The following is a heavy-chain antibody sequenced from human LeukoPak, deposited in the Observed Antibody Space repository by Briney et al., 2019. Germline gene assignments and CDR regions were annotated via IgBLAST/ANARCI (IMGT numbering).Heavy chain of an antibody. D-gene: IGHD3-10*01. CDR2: INPSGGST. V-gene: IGHV1-46*01. CDR3: ARGRVRGVRAESSDAFDI. CDR1: GYTFTSYY. Sequence: ASVKVSCKACGYTFTSYYMHWVRQAPGQGLEWMGIINPSGGSTSYAQKFRGRVTMTRDTSTSTVYMELSSLRSDDTAVYYCARGRVRGVRAESSDAFDIWGQGTMVTVSS. J-gene: IGHJ3*02.